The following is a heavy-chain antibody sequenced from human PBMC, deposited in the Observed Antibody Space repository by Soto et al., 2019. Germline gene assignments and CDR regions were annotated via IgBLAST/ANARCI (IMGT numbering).Heavy chain of an antibody. Sequence: QVQLVQSGAEVKKPGASVKVSCKASGYIFTNYYIHWVRQAPGQGLEWMAIINPLPTSGSTNYAQKFQGRVTVTRDTSTSTVCLELSSLRSDDTAVYYCARDLAAAAYWGQGTLVTVSS. J-gene: IGHJ4*02. CDR3: ARDLAAAAY. CDR1: GYIFTNYY. V-gene: IGHV1-46*01. D-gene: IGHD6-13*01. CDR2: INPLPTSGST.